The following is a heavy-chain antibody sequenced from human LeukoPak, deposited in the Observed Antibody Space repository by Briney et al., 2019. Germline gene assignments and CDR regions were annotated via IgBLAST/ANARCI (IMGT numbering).Heavy chain of an antibody. J-gene: IGHJ4*02. CDR2: IKPKTDGETT. CDR1: GFTFSSYG. CDR3: ITPLPYSAQ. V-gene: IGHV3-15*07. D-gene: IGHD2-21*01. Sequence: GGSLRLSCAASGFTFSSYGMHWVRQAPGKGLEWVGRIKPKTDGETTEYAAPVKDRFSISRDDSKGMMYLQMNSLKTEDTAVYYCITPLPYSAQGGQGTLVTVSS.